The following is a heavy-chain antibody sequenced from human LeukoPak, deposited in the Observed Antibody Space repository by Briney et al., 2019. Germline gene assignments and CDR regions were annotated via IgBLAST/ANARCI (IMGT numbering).Heavy chain of an antibody. D-gene: IGHD5-18*01. Sequence: ASVKVSCKASGYTFTSYYMQWVRQAPGQGLEWMGVIDPGGGSTSYAQKFQGRVTMTRDTSTSTVYMELSSLRSEDTAVYYCARERSNTQAMAMGASWLDPWGQGTLVTVSS. CDR1: GYTFTSYY. J-gene: IGHJ5*02. CDR3: ARERSNTQAMAMGASWLDP. CDR2: IDPGGGST. V-gene: IGHV1-46*01.